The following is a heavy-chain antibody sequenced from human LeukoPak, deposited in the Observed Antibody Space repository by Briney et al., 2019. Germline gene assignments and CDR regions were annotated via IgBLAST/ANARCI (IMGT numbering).Heavy chain of an antibody. CDR2: IYISGST. CDR1: GGSISSYY. V-gene: IGHV4-4*07. J-gene: IGHJ4*02. Sequence: SETLSLTCTVSGGSISSYYWSWIRQPAGKGLEWIGRIYISGSTNYNPSLKRRVTMSVDTSKNQFSLKLSSVTAADTAVYYCARNSCPSGSCYDNRGYFDYWGQGTLVTVSS. D-gene: IGHD2-15*01. CDR3: ARNSCPSGSCYDNRGYFDY.